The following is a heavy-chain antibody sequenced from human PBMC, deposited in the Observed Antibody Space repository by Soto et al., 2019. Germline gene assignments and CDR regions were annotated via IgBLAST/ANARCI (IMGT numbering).Heavy chain of an antibody. D-gene: IGHD5-12*01. V-gene: IGHV4-59*08. CDR2: IYYSGST. Sequence: PSETLSLTCTVSGGSISSYYWSWIRQPPGKGLEWIGYIYYSGSTNYNPSLKSRVTISVDTSKNQFSLKLSSVTAADTAVYYCARRPDIVAFDIWGQGTMVTVSS. CDR1: GGSISSYY. J-gene: IGHJ3*02. CDR3: ARRPDIVAFDI.